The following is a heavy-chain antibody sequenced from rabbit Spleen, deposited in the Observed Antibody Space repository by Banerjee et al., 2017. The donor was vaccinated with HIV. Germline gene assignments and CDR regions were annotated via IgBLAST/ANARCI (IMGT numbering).Heavy chain of an antibody. Sequence: QEQLVESGGGLVQPGGSLKLSCKASAFDFSSGGVSWVRQAPGKGLEWIGYIDGVFGTTYYARWVNGRFTISSHNAQNTLYLQMNSLTAADTATYFCVRGASSSGYYSLWGQGTLVTVS. CDR1: AFDFSSGG. CDR3: VRGASSSGYYSL. CDR2: IDGVFGTT. V-gene: IGHV1S47*01. J-gene: IGHJ3*01. D-gene: IGHD1-1*01.